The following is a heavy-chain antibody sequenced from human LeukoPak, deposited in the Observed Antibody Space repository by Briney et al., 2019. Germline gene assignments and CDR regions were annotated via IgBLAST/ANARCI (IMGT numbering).Heavy chain of an antibody. J-gene: IGHJ3*02. CDR3: ARSRRGKGAVLATIIDDFDM. D-gene: IGHD2-8*02. Sequence: GESLKIACNESGYSFITYCIGWMRQMPGKGLEWMGTIYPGDSDTRYSPSFQGQVTSSADKSIATAYLQWSSLKASDTALYYCARSRRGKGAVLATIIDDFDMWGRGTLVTVSS. V-gene: IGHV5-51*01. CDR1: GYSFITYC. CDR2: IYPGDSDT.